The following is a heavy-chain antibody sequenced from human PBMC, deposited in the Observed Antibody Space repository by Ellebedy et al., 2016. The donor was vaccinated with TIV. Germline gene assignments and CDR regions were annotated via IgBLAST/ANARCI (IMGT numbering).Heavy chain of an antibody. CDR3: ARDLIVRPVLTTFLQQLDGMDV. CDR2: IVVGSGNT. Sequence: SVKVSCXASGFTFTSSAVQWVRQARGQRLEWIGWIVVGSGNTNYAQKFQERVTITRDMSTSTAYMELSSLRSEDTAVYYCARDLIVRPVLTTFLQQLDGMDVWGQGTTVTVSS. V-gene: IGHV1-58*01. CDR1: GFTFTSSA. J-gene: IGHJ6*02. D-gene: IGHD6-13*01.